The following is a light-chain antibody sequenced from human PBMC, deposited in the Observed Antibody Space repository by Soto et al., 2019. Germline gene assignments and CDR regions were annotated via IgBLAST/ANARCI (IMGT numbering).Light chain of an antibody. CDR3: CSYTTSNTRQIV. CDR2: DVS. Sequence: QSVLTQPASLSVSPGQSITISCTGTSSDVGGYNYVSWYQQHPGKAPKFMIYDVSNRPSGVSNRFSGSKSGNTASLTISGLQAEDEADYYCCSYTTSNTRQIVFGTGTKVTV. J-gene: IGLJ1*01. V-gene: IGLV2-14*01. CDR1: SSDVGGYNY.